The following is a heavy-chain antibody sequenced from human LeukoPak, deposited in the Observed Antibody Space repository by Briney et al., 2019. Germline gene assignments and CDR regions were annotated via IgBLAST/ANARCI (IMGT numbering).Heavy chain of an antibody. CDR1: GFTFRSYA. Sequence: GRSLRLSCAASGFTFRSYAMSWVRQAPGKGPEWVSTISIDGGRTYYADSVKGRFTVSRDTSKNTLYLQMNSLRAEDTAVYYCARKGIGSSRYQNMDVWGKGTTVTVSS. V-gene: IGHV3-23*01. CDR3: ARKGIGSSRYQNMDV. D-gene: IGHD6-25*01. J-gene: IGHJ6*03. CDR2: ISIDGGRT.